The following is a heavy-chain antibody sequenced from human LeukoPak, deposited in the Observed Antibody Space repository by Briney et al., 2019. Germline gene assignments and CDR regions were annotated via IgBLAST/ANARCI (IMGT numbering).Heavy chain of an antibody. J-gene: IGHJ5*02. CDR3: ARDQVSSSSGWFDP. V-gene: IGHV3-23*01. CDR1: GFTFSSYA. CDR2: ISGSGGST. D-gene: IGHD6-6*01. Sequence: GGSLRLSCAASGFTFSSYAMSWVRQAPGKGLEWVSAISGSGGSTYYADSVKGRFTISRDNSKNTLYLQMNSLRAEDTAVYYCARDQVSSSSGWFDPWGQGTLVTVSS.